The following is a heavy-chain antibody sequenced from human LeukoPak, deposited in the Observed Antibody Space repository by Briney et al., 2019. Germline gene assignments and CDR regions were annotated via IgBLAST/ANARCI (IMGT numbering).Heavy chain of an antibody. J-gene: IGHJ5*02. CDR1: GYTFTSYY. Sequence: AAVKVSCKASGYTFTSYYMHWVRQAPGQGLEWMGIINPSGGSTSYAQKFQGRVTMTRDTSTSTVYMELSSLRSEDTAVYYCARGAYGSGSYYNRGNNWFDPWGQGTLVTVSS. D-gene: IGHD3-10*01. V-gene: IGHV1-46*01. CDR2: INPSGGST. CDR3: ARGAYGSGSYYNRGNNWFDP.